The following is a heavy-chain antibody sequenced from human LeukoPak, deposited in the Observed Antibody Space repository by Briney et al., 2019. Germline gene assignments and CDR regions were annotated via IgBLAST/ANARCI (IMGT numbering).Heavy chain of an antibody. CDR2: ISWNSGSI. V-gene: IGHV3-9*01. CDR3: AKDIEESYSSGWPDY. J-gene: IGHJ4*02. CDR1: GFTFDDYA. D-gene: IGHD6-19*01. Sequence: PGGSLRLSCAASGFTFDDYAMHWVRQAPGKGLEWVSDISWNSGSIGYADSVKGRFTIPRDNAKNSLYLQMNSLRAEDTALYYCAKDIEESYSSGWPDYWGQGTLVTVSS.